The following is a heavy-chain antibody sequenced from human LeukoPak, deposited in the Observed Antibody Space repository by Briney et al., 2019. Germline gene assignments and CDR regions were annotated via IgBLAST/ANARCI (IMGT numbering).Heavy chain of an antibody. V-gene: IGHV4-39*01. CDR2: IYNSGSI. CDR1: GGSISSSNYY. CDR3: ARQRGYCRGGSCYGMFDY. J-gene: IGHJ4*02. D-gene: IGHD2-15*01. Sequence: PSETLSPTCTVSGGSISSSNYYWGWIRQPPGKGLEWIGSIYNSGSIYYNPPLKSRVTIFVDTPKNQFLLKLTSVPAADTAVYYRARQRGYCRGGSCYGMFDYWAQETLHTVSS.